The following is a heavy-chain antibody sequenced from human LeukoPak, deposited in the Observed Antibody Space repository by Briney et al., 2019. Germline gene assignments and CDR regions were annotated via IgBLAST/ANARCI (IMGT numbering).Heavy chain of an antibody. CDR2: IFASGLT. CDR3: ARSQQTWYYYYMDV. CDR1: GGSINNYY. D-gene: IGHD6-13*01. V-gene: IGHV4-4*07. Sequence: SETLSLTCTVSGGSINNYYWSWIRQPAGKGLEWIGRIFASGLTNYNPSLESRVTMSVDTSKNQFSLNLSSVTAADTAVYYCARSQQTWYYYYMDVWGKGTTVTISS. J-gene: IGHJ6*03.